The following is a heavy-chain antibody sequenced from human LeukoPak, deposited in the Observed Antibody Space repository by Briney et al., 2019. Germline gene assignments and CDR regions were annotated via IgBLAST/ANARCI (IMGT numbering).Heavy chain of an antibody. Sequence: GGPLRLSCAASGFTFSSYGMHWVRQAPGKGLEWVAVISYDGSNKYYADSVKGRFTISRDNSKNTLYLQMNSLRAEDTAVYYCAKDFVGYYDILTGYYKDYYYYGMDVWGKGATVTVSS. J-gene: IGHJ6*04. V-gene: IGHV3-30*18. CDR2: ISYDGSNK. D-gene: IGHD3-9*01. CDR3: AKDFVGYYDILTGYYKDYYYYGMDV. CDR1: GFTFSSYG.